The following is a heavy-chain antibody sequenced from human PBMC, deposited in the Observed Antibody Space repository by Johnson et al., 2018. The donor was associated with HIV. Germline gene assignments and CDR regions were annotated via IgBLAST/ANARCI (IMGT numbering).Heavy chain of an antibody. V-gene: IGHV3-53*01. CDR1: GFTVNSNF. Sequence: VQVVESGGGLIQPGGSLRLSCAASGFTVNSNFMSWVRQAPGKGLEWVSAIFSAGGTYYADSVRGRVTIPSDNSRNTLYLQMNSLRAEDTAVYYCGGWISDAFDIWGQGTMVTVSS. CDR3: GGWISDAFDI. D-gene: IGHD2-2*03. J-gene: IGHJ3*02. CDR2: IFSAGGT.